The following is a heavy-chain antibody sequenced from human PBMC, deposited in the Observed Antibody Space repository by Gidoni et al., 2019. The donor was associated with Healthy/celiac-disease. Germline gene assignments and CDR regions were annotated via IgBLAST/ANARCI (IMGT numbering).Heavy chain of an antibody. CDR1: GFPFSSYE. CDR2: ISSSGSTI. CDR3: AIYCSGGSCNDY. V-gene: IGHV3-48*03. J-gene: IGHJ4*02. Sequence: EVQLVESGGGLVQPGGSLRLSCEASGFPFSSYEMNWVRQAPGKGLEWVSYISSSGSTIYYADSVKGRFTISRDNAKNSLYLQMNSLRAEDTAVYYCAIYCSGGSCNDYWGQGTLVTVSS. D-gene: IGHD2-15*01.